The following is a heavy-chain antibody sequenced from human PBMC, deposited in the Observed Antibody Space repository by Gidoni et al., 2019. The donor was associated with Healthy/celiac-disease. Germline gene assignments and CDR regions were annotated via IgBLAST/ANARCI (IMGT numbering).Heavy chain of an antibody. CDR2: ISSSSSYI. V-gene: IGHV3-21*01. D-gene: IGHD5-18*01. CDR3: ARDMGDTAMVTIYEDYYYYGMDV. Sequence: EVQLVESGGGMVKPGGSLRLSCAASGFTSSSYSMTWVRQAPGKGLEWVSSISSSSSYIYYADSVKGRFTISRDNAKNSLYLQMNSLRAEDTAVYYCARDMGDTAMVTIYEDYYYYGMDVWGQGTTVTVSS. CDR1: GFTSSSYS. J-gene: IGHJ6*02.